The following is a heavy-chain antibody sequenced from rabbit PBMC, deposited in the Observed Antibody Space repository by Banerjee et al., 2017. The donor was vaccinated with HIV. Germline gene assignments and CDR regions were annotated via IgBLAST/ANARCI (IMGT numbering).Heavy chain of an antibody. CDR3: ARHYSGGWGGGNL. D-gene: IGHD4-1*01. J-gene: IGHJ4*01. CDR2: IYTGSGST. Sequence: QSLEESGGGLVKPGGTLTLTCKASGFTLSSYWMCWVRQAPGKGLEWIGCIYTGSGSTYYATWAKGRFTIPKTSSTTVTLQMTSLTAADTATYFWARHYSGGWGGGNLWGPGTLVTVS. V-gene: IGHV1S40*01. CDR1: GFTLSSYW.